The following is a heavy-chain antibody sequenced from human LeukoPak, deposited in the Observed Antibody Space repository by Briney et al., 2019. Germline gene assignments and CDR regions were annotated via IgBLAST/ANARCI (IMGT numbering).Heavy chain of an antibody. Sequence: GGSLRLSCAASGFTFSDYYMSWIRQAPGKGLEWVSYISSSGSTIYYADSVKGRFTISRDNAKNSLYLQMNSLRAEDTAVYYCARASGSGRYVIYPKNSLDYYFDYWGQGTLVTVSS. CDR1: GFTFSDYY. CDR3: ARASGSGRYVIYPKNSLDYYFDY. J-gene: IGHJ4*02. V-gene: IGHV3-11*04. D-gene: IGHD6-19*01. CDR2: ISSSGSTI.